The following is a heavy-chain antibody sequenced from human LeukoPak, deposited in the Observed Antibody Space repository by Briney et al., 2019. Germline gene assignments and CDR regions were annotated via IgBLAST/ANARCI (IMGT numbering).Heavy chain of an antibody. CDR2: IYSGGST. V-gene: IGHV3-53*01. D-gene: IGHD3-10*01. CDR1: GFTVSSNY. CDR3: ACITMVRGVKPYYYYGMDV. Sequence: GGSLRLSCAASGFTVSSNYMSWVRQAPGKGLEWVSVIYSGGSTYYADSVKGRFTISRDNSKNTLYLQMNSLRAEDTAVYYCACITMVRGVKPYYYYGMDVWGQGTTVTVSS. J-gene: IGHJ6*02.